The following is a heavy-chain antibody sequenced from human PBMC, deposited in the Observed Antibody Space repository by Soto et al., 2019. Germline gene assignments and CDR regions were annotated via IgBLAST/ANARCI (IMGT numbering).Heavy chain of an antibody. D-gene: IGHD6-19*01. CDR1: GFTFSSYS. Sequence: GGSLRLSCAASGFTFSSYSMNWVRQAPGKGLEWVSSISSSSSYIYYADSVKGRFIISRDNAKNSLYLQMNSLRAEDTAVYYCARVLAAVADDNNYFDYWGQGTLVTVSS. V-gene: IGHV3-21*01. CDR2: ISSSSSYI. CDR3: ARVLAAVADDNNYFDY. J-gene: IGHJ4*02.